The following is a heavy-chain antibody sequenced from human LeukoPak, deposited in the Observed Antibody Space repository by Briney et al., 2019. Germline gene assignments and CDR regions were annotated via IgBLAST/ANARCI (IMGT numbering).Heavy chain of an antibody. Sequence: GGSLRLSCAASGFTVSGKYMSCVRQAPGKGLEWISLIYSSGDTYYPDSVRGRFTISRDTSKNTLYLQMNSLRAEDTAVYYCARGPPACSTNCYGYLDYWGQGTLVTVSS. CDR2: IYSSGDT. CDR1: GFTVSGKY. D-gene: IGHD2-2*01. J-gene: IGHJ4*02. CDR3: ARGPPACSTNCYGYLDY. V-gene: IGHV3-53*01.